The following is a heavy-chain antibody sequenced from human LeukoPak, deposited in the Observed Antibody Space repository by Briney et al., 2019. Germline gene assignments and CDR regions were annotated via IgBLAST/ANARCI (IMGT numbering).Heavy chain of an antibody. CDR3: ARPAHYYGSGSYYTDDAFDI. V-gene: IGHV4-34*01. CDR1: GGSFSGYY. CDR2: INHSGST. J-gene: IGHJ3*02. Sequence: SETLSLTCAVYGGSFSGYYWSWIRQPPGKGLEWIGEINHSGSTNSNPPLKSRVTISVDTSKNQFSLKLSSVTAADTAVYYCARPAHYYGSGSYYTDDAFDIWGQGTMVTVSS. D-gene: IGHD3-10*01.